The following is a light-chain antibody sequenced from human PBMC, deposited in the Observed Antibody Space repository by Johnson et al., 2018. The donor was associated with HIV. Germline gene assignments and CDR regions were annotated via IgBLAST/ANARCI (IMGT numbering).Light chain of an antibody. V-gene: IGLV1-51*02. Sequence: TISCSGSSSNIGNNYVSWYQQLPGTAPKLLIYENNKRPSGIPDRFSGSKSGTSATLGITGLQTGDEADYYCGTWDSSLSAEVFGTGTKVTVL. CDR2: ENN. CDR1: SSNIGNNY. CDR3: GTWDSSLSAEV. J-gene: IGLJ1*01.